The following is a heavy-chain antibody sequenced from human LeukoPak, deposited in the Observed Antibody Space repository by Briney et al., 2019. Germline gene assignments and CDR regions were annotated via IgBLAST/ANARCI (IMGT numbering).Heavy chain of an antibody. CDR3: ARAPAPHHDFWSGYYRDNWFDP. D-gene: IGHD3-3*01. CDR2: INHSGST. V-gene: IGHV4-34*01. J-gene: IGHJ5*02. CDR1: GGSFSGYY. Sequence: SETLSLTCAVYGGSFSGYYWSWIRQPPGKGLEWIGEINHSGSTNYNPSLKSRVTISVDTSKNQFSLKLSSVTAADTAVYYCARAPAPHHDFWSGYYRDNWFDPWGQGTLVTVSS.